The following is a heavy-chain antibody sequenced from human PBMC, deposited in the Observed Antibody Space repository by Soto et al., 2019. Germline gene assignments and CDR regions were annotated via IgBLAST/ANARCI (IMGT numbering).Heavy chain of an antibody. CDR3: ARSSVPPYCSSTSCYSVDY. J-gene: IGHJ4*02. V-gene: IGHV1-3*01. CDR2: TNAGNGNT. Sequence: QVQLVQSGAEVKKPGASVKLSCKASGYSFTTFGIHWVRQAPGQRPEWMGWTNAGNGNTRSSQRLQGRITITRDTSANTVYMELRDLRSEDTSVYYCARSSVPPYCSSTSCYSVDYWGQGTLVTVSS. CDR1: GYSFTTFG. D-gene: IGHD2-2*01.